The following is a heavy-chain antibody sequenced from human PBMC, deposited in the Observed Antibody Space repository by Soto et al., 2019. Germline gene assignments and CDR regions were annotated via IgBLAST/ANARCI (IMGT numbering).Heavy chain of an antibody. CDR2: IIPLFDSA. Sequence: QVHLVQSGTEVKKPGSSVKVSCKTSGDTFSNHAISWVRQAPGQGLEWMGGIIPLFDSASYAQRSHDRVTITADKFTNTAYLELRSLTPEDTAVYYCVASTFQSGVSGYFHLGHWGQGTLVTVSS. D-gene: IGHD3-3*01. J-gene: IGHJ4*02. CDR3: VASTFQSGVSGYFHLGH. V-gene: IGHV1-69*06. CDR1: GDTFSNHA.